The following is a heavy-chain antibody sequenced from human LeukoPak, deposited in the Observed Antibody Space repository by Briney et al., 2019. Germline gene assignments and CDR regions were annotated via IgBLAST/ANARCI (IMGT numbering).Heavy chain of an antibody. CDR1: GYIFTTYT. CDR2: INTGNGNT. CDR3: ARGARFRSYGSGTYYTSLPFDP. J-gene: IGHJ5*02. V-gene: IGHV1-3*03. Sequence: ASVKVSCKASGYIFTTYTMHWVRQAPGQRLEWMGCINTGNGNTKYSQEFQGRVTITRDTSASTAYMELSSLRSEDMAVYYCARGARFRSYGSGTYYTSLPFDPWGQGTLVTVSS. D-gene: IGHD3-10*01.